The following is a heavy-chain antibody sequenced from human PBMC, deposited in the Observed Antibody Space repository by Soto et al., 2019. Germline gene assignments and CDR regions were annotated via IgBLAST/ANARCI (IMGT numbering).Heavy chain of an antibody. CDR1: GFTFSSYA. CDR3: AKDLPSITMVRGVISQYYGMDV. Sequence: GGSLRLSCAASGFTFSSYAMSWVRQAPGKGLEWVSAISGSGGSTYYADSVKGRFTISRDNSKNTLYLQMNSLRAEDTAVYYCAKDLPSITMVRGVISQYYGMDVWGQGTTVTVSS. J-gene: IGHJ6*02. V-gene: IGHV3-23*01. D-gene: IGHD3-10*01. CDR2: ISGSGGST.